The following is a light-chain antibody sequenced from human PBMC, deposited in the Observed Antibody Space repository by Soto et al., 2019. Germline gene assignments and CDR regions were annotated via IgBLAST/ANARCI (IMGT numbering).Light chain of an antibody. V-gene: IGLV2-14*01. CDR1: SSDVGGYNY. Sequence: QSVLTQPASVSGSPGQSITISCTGTSSDVGGYNYVSWYQQHPGKAPKLMIYDVSHRPSGVSDRFSGSKSGNTASLTISGLRAEDEADYYCSSYTSSSTPFYVFGTGTKVTV. CDR3: SSYTSSSTPFYV. J-gene: IGLJ1*01. CDR2: DVS.